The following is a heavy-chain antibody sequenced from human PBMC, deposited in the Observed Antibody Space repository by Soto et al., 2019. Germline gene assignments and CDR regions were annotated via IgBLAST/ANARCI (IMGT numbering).Heavy chain of an antibody. Sequence: QVQLVQSGAEVKKPGSSVKVSCKASGGTFSSYAISWVRQAPGQGLEWMGGIIPIFGTANYAQKFQGRVTSTADESTSTAYMELSSLRSEDSAVYYCASPSTRLSNYYYGMDGWGEGTTVTVS. CDR2: IIPIFGTA. V-gene: IGHV1-69*01. CDR3: ASPSTRLSNYYYGMDG. CDR1: GGTFSSYA. D-gene: IGHD2-2*01. J-gene: IGHJ6*02.